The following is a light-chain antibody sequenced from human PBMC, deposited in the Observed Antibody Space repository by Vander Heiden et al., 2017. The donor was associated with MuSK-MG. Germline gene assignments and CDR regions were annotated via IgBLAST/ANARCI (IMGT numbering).Light chain of an antibody. CDR2: EAS. CDR1: QSISIW. V-gene: IGKV1-5*01. J-gene: IGKJ4*01. CDR3: QQDYSCSVT. Sequence: IQMTQSPSTLSASVGDRVTITCRASQSISIWLAWYQQKPVIAPNLLIYEASNLQSRVPSRLSGSGPGTEFTLTISGLLPNDFATYYCQQDYSCSVTFGGGTKVEIK.